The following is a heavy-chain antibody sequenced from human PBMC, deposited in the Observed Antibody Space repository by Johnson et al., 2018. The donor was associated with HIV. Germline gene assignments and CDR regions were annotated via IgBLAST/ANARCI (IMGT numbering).Heavy chain of an antibody. J-gene: IGHJ3*02. Sequence: QVQLVESGGGVVQPGRSLRLSCAASGFTFSSYGMHWVRQAPGKGLEWVSVIYSGGSTYYADSVKGRFTISRDNSKNTLYLQMNSLRAEDTAVYYCAQENFGWELGAFDIWGQGTMVTVSS. CDR1: GFTFSSYG. D-gene: IGHD1-26*01. CDR3: AQENFGWELGAFDI. V-gene: IGHV3-NL1*01. CDR2: IYSGGST.